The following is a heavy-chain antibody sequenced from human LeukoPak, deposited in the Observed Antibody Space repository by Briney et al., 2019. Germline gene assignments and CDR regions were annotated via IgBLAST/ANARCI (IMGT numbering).Heavy chain of an antibody. Sequence: SETLSLTCTVSGGSISSSSYYWSWIRQPPGKGLEWIGYIYYSGSTNYNPSLKSRVTISVDTSKNQFSLKLSSVTAADTAVYYCARLLYSGYLNWFDPWGQGTLVTVSS. CDR1: GGSISSSSYY. J-gene: IGHJ5*02. V-gene: IGHV4-61*01. D-gene: IGHD5-12*01. CDR2: IYYSGST. CDR3: ARLLYSGYLNWFDP.